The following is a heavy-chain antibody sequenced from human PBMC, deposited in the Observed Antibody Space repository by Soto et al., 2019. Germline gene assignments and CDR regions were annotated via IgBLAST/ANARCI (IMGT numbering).Heavy chain of an antibody. CDR1: GFPFSSYA. CDR2: ISGGGNDR. CDR3: ARSLFMVAPDSEPFDY. D-gene: IGHD3-22*01. Sequence: VQLRESGGSLVQPGGSLTLSCAASGFPFSSYAMSWVRQTPERGLEWVAAISGGGNDRYYADFVQGRFTFSRDNSRDILYLQVNSLSADDTAMYFCARSLFMVAPDSEPFDYWGHGTLVTVSS. V-gene: IGHV3-23*01. J-gene: IGHJ4*01.